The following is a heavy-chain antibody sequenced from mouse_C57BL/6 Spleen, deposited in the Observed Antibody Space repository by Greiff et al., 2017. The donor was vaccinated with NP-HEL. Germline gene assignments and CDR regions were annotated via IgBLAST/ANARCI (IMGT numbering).Heavy chain of an antibody. J-gene: IGHJ1*03. CDR1: GYTFTDYY. CDR3: ARSPYDYWYFDV. V-gene: IGHV1-19*01. CDR2: INPYNGGT. Sequence: VQLQQSGPVLVKPGASVKMSCKASGYTFTDYYMNWVKQSHGKSLEWIGVINPYNGGTSYNQKFKGKATLTVDKSSSTAYMELNSLTSEDSAVYYCARSPYDYWYFDVWGTGTTVTVSS. D-gene: IGHD2-3*01.